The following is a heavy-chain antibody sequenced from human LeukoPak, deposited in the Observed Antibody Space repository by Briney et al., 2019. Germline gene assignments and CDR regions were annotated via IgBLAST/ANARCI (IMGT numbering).Heavy chain of an antibody. D-gene: IGHD5-24*01. Sequence: PSETLSLTCTVSGGSISSYYWSWIRQPPGKGLEWIGYIYYSGSTNYNPSLKSRVTISVDTSKNQFSLKVNSVTAADTAVYYCAREKMAGVPLFDYWGQGTLVTVSS. CDR3: AREKMAGVPLFDY. CDR1: GGSISSYY. J-gene: IGHJ4*02. V-gene: IGHV4-59*12. CDR2: IYYSGST.